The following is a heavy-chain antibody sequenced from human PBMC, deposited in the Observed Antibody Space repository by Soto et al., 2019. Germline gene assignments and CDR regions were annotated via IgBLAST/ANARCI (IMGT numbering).Heavy chain of an antibody. D-gene: IGHD3-22*01. CDR2: ISGSGGST. CDR3: AKVDWDFYDSSGQYYFDY. Sequence: GGSLRLSCAASGFTFSSYAMSWVRQAPGKGLEWVSAISGSGGSTYYADSVKGRFTISRDNSKNTLYLQMNSLRAEDTAVYYCAKVDWDFYDSSGQYYFDYWGQGTLVTVSS. CDR1: GFTFSSYA. J-gene: IGHJ4*02. V-gene: IGHV3-23*01.